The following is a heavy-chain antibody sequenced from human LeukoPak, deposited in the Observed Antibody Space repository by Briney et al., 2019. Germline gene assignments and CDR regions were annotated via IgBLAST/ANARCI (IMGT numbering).Heavy chain of an antibody. CDR2: ISYDGSNK. V-gene: IGHV3-30-3*01. CDR3: ARGISSSSGWLLDY. D-gene: IGHD6-19*01. CDR1: GFTFSSYA. J-gene: IGHJ4*02. Sequence: GGSLILSCAASGFTFSSYAMHWVRQAPGKGLERVAVISYDGSNKYYADSVKGRFTISRDNSKNTLYLQMNSLRAEDTAVYYCARGISSSSGWLLDYWGQGTLVTVSS.